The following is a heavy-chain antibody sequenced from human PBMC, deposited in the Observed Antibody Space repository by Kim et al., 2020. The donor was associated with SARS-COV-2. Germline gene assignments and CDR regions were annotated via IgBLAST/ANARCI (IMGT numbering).Heavy chain of an antibody. V-gene: IGHV4-4*07. Sequence: PSLKSRVNMSVDTSKNQFSLKLSSVTAADTAVYYCARERFEDYYYYYGMDVWGQGTTVTVSS. CDR3: ARERFEDYYYYYGMDV. J-gene: IGHJ6*02. D-gene: IGHD3-10*01.